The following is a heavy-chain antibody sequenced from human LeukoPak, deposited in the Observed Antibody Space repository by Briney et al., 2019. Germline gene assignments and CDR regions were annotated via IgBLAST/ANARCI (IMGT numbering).Heavy chain of an antibody. J-gene: IGHJ5*02. CDR1: GGSISSYS. V-gene: IGHV4-4*07. CDR2: IYTSGST. D-gene: IGHD6-19*01. Sequence: SETLSLTCTVSGGSISSYSWSWIRKPAGKGLEWIGRIYTSGSTNYNPSLKSRVTMSVDTSKNQFSLKLSSVTAADTAVYYCARDIRGWSHSSGNWFDPWGQGTLVTVSS. CDR3: ARDIRGWSHSSGNWFDP.